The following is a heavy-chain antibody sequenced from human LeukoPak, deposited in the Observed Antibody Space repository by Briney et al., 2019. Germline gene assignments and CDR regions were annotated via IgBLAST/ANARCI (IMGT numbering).Heavy chain of an antibody. D-gene: IGHD1-26*01. CDR1: RFTFSNYA. J-gene: IGHJ4*02. CDR2: ISYDGFDK. V-gene: IGHV3-30*14. CDR3: ARGRDSGSYSS. Sequence: GGSLRLSCAASRFTFSNYAMHWVRQAPGKGLEWVAVISYDGFDKYYADSVKGRFTISRDNSKNTLYLRMNSLRAEDTAVYYCARGRDSGSYSSWGQGTLVTVSS.